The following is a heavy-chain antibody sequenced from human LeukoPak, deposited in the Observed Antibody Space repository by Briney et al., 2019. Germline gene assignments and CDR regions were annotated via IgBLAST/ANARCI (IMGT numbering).Heavy chain of an antibody. CDR2: ISGSGGGT. D-gene: IGHD2-15*01. Sequence: PGGSLRLSCAASGFTFSSYGMSWVRQARGKGLEWVSAISGSGGGTYYAGSVKGRFTISRDNSRNTLDVQMNSLRAEDTAVYYCAKWGSATLAYFDYWGQGTLVTVSS. CDR3: AKWGSATLAYFDY. J-gene: IGHJ4*02. V-gene: IGHV3-23*01. CDR1: GFTFSSYG.